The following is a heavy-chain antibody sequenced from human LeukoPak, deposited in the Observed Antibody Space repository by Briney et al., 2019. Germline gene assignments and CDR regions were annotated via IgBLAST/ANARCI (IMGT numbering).Heavy chain of an antibody. J-gene: IGHJ4*02. CDR3: AKGAYVDIVATIAS. CDR2: IRSSSGHM. Sequence: GGSLRLSCAASGFTFSSNSMNWVRQAPGKGLEWVSYIRSSSGHMYYADSVKGRFTISRDNAKNSLYLQMNSLRAEDMALYYCAKGAYVDIVATIASWGQGTLVTVSS. V-gene: IGHV3-21*04. CDR1: GFTFSSNS. D-gene: IGHD5-12*01.